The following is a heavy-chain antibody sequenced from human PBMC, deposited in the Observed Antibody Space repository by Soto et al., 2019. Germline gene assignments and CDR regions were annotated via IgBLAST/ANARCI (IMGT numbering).Heavy chain of an antibody. CDR1: GGSISSYY. J-gene: IGHJ5*02. CDR2: IYYSGST. CDR3: AREMEYYAFWSGYCNWFEP. V-gene: IGHV4-59*01. D-gene: IGHD3-3*01. Sequence: SETLSLTCTVSGGSISSYYWSWIRQPAGKGLEWIVYIYYSGSTNYNPSLKSRVTISVDTSKNQFSLKLSSVTAADTAVYYCAREMEYYAFWSGYCNWFEPWGQGTMVTVSS.